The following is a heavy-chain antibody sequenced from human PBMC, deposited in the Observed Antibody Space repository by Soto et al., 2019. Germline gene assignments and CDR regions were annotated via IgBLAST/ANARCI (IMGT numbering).Heavy chain of an antibody. CDR1: VDSISNYY. CDR3: ARSTPMVRGVIITHYYYYYYMDV. J-gene: IGHJ6*03. D-gene: IGHD3-10*01. V-gene: IGHV4-4*09. Sequence: PSETLSLTCTVSVDSISNYYWSWIRQPPGKGLEWIAYFSDSGSTNYNPSLKSRVTISVDTSKNQFSLKLSSVTAADTAVYYCARSTPMVRGVIITHYYYYYYMDVWGKGTTVTVSS. CDR2: FSDSGST.